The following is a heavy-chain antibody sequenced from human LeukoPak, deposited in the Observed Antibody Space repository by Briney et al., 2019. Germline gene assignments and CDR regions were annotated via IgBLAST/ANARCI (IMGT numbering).Heavy chain of an antibody. CDR2: NNPSGGRT. Sequence: DSVKVSCKASGYTFSNYYIHWVRQAPGQGLEWMGVNNPSGGRTTYAQKFQGRVTMTRDTSTSTAYMDLSSLRSDDTAVYYCSRELGGSYFDYWGQGTLVTVSS. CDR3: SRELGGSYFDY. CDR1: GYTFSNYY. J-gene: IGHJ4*02. D-gene: IGHD1-26*01. V-gene: IGHV1-46*01.